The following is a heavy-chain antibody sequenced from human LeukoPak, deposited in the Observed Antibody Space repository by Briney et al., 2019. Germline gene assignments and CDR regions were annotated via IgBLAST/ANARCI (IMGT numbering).Heavy chain of an antibody. CDR2: IYHSGST. D-gene: IGHD3-22*01. CDR1: GYSISSGYY. V-gene: IGHV4-38-2*01. CDR3: ARRDNYYDSSGYWFY. Sequence: SETLSLTCAVSGYSISSGYYWGWIRQPPGKGLEWIGSIYHSGSTYYNPSLKSRVTISVDTSKNQFSLKLSSVTAADTAVYYCARRDNYYDSSGYWFYWRQGPLVTVSS. J-gene: IGHJ4*02.